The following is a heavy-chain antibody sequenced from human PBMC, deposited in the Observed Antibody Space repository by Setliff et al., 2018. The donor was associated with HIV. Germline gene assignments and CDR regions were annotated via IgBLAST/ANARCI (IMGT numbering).Heavy chain of an antibody. V-gene: IGHV4-59*12. D-gene: IGHD3-16*01. CDR2: IYYSGST. CDR3: ARDWAAPYYYGMDV. CDR1: GGSISSYY. Sequence: SETLSLTCIVSGGSISSYYWSWIRQPPGKGLEWIGYIYYSGSTNYNPSLKSRVTISIDTSKNQLSLKLSSVTAADTAVYYCARDWAAPYYYGMDVWGQGTTVTVSS. J-gene: IGHJ6*02.